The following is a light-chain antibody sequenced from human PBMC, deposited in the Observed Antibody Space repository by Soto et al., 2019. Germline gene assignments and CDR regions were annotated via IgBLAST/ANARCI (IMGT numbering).Light chain of an antibody. V-gene: IGLV2-23*02. J-gene: IGLJ3*02. CDR2: EVN. CDR3: GSFAGSSTFWV. CDR1: TSDVGGYDV. Sequence: QSALTQPASVSGSPGQSITISCSGTTSDVGGYDVVSWYQQHPGKAPKLMIFEVNQRPSGVSDRFSGSKSGNTASLTISGLQAGDEADYYCGSFAGSSTFWVFGGGTKVTVL.